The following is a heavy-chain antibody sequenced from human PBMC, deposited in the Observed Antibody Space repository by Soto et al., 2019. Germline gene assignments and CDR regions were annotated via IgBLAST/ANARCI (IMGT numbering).Heavy chain of an antibody. CDR2: IIPLFGAP. J-gene: IGHJ4*02. CDR1: GGTFSDLA. D-gene: IGHD5-12*01. V-gene: IGHV1-69*01. Sequence: QVHLVQSGAEVKKPGSSVRVSCKTSGGTFSDLAFSWVRQAPRQGLEWVGGIIPLFGAPNYAREFQGRLTISAAASSSTVYMELRSLRSEDTAVYYCASERVAEMATGGYFDNWGQGTLVTVSS. CDR3: ASERVAEMATGGYFDN.